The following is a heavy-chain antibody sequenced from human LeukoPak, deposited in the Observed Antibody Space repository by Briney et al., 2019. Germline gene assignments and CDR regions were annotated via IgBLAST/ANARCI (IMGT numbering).Heavy chain of an antibody. V-gene: IGHV4-38-2*01. D-gene: IGHD2-2*01. J-gene: IGHJ4*02. CDR3: ARGKSRLSSSTSCHFDY. CDR1: GYSISRGYS. CDR2: IYHSEST. Sequence: SETLSLTCAVSGYSISRGYSWGWIRQPPGKGLEWIGNIYHSESTHYNPSLKSRVTISADTSKNQFSLKLSSVTAADTAVYYCARGKSRLSSSTSCHFDYWGQGTLVTVSS.